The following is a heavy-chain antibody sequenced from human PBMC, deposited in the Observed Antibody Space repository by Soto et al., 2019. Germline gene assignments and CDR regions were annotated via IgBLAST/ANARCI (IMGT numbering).Heavy chain of an antibody. V-gene: IGHV3-48*02. CDR3: AREFMGYCSSTSCEWGVYYYYYGMDV. J-gene: IGHJ6*02. Sequence: GGSLRLSCAASGFTFSSYSMNWVRQAPGKGLEWVSYISSSSSTIYYADSVKGRFTISRDNAKKSLYLQMNSLRDEDTAVYYCAREFMGYCSSTSCEWGVYYYYYGMDVWGQGTTVTVSS. CDR2: ISSSSSTI. D-gene: IGHD2-2*01. CDR1: GFTFSSYS.